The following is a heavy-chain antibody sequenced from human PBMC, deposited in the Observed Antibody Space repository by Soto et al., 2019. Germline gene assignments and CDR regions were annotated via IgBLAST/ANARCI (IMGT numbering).Heavy chain of an antibody. D-gene: IGHD6-6*01. CDR3: ARMGIAARRGRATDDY. V-gene: IGHV1-8*01. CDR1: GYTFTSYD. Sequence: GASVKVSCKASGYTFTSYDINWVRQATGQGLEWMGWMNPNSGNTGYAQKFQGRVTMTRNTSISTAYMELSSLRSEDTAVYYCARMGIAARRGRATDDYWGQGTLVTVSS. J-gene: IGHJ4*02. CDR2: MNPNSGNT.